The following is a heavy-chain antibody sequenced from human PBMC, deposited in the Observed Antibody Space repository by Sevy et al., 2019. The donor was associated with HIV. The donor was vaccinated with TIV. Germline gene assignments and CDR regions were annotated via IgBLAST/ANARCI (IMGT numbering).Heavy chain of an antibody. CDR2: INSHGTIT. J-gene: IGHJ6*02. CDR1: GFTFSSHW. D-gene: IGHD3-3*01. CDR3: ARRQLLQFLEWPSYGLDV. V-gene: IGHV3-74*01. Sequence: GGSLRLSCAVSGFTFSSHWMFWVRQAPGKGLVWVSHINSHGTITNYADSVKGRFAISRDNTKNTIYLQMNSLRAEDTAVYYCARRQLLQFLEWPSYGLDVWGQGTTVTVSS.